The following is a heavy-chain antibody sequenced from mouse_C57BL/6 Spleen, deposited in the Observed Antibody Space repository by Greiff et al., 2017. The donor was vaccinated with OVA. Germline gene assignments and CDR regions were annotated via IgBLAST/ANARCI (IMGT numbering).Heavy chain of an antibody. CDR3: ARDYSKTMDY. D-gene: IGHD2-5*01. J-gene: IGHJ4*01. CDR1: GYTFTSDW. V-gene: IGHV1-53*01. CDR2: INPSNGGP. Sequence: QVQLQQPGTELVKPGASVKLSCKASGYTFTSDWMHWVKQRPGQGLAWIGNINPSNGGPNYNEKFKSKATLTVDKSSSTAYMQLSSLTSEDSAVYDCARDYSKTMDYWGQGTSVTVSS.